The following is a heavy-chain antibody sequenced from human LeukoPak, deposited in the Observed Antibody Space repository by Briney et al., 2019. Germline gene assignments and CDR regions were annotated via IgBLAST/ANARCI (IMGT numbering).Heavy chain of an antibody. CDR1: GGSISSYY. Sequence: SETLSLTCTVSGGSISSYYWSWIRQPPGKGLEWIGYIYYSGSTNYNPSLKSRVTISVDTSKNQFSLKLSSVTAADTAVYYCARVGGGCDCSSTSCCYYYGMDVWGQGTTVTVSS. V-gene: IGHV4-59*12. D-gene: IGHD2-2*01. J-gene: IGHJ6*02. CDR2: IYYSGST. CDR3: ARVGGGCDCSSTSCCYYYGMDV.